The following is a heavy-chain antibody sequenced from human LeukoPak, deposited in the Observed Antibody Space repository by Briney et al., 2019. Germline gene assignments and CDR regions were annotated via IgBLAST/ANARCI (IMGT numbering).Heavy chain of an antibody. Sequence: GGSLTLSCPAYAFTFDKYAMGWVRHAAGDVLEWDSLISGSTGNTYYADSVQGRFIISRDTSKDMLFLQMNSLRAEDTAVYYCAKVLAGAGTRPLGYWGQGTLVTVSS. J-gene: IGHJ4*02. V-gene: IGHV3-23*01. D-gene: IGHD1-26*01. CDR3: AKVLAGAGTRPLGY. CDR2: ISGSTGNT. CDR1: AFTFDKYA.